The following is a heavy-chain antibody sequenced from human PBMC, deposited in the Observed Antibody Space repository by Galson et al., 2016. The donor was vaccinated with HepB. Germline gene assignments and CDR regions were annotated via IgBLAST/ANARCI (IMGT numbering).Heavy chain of an antibody. CDR3: AKGGITVVRGSNFDY. CDR1: GFTFSNYC. Sequence: SLRLSCAASGFTFSNYCMHWVRQAPGKGLGWVAVISYDRSDKYYADSVKGRFTISRGNSKSTLYLEMNNLRAEDTAVYYCAKGGITVVRGSNFDYWGQGTLVTVSS. D-gene: IGHD3-10*01. V-gene: IGHV3-30*18. J-gene: IGHJ4*02. CDR2: ISYDRSDK.